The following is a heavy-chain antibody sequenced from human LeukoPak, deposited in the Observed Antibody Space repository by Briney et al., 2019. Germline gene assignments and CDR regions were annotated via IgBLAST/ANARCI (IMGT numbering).Heavy chain of an antibody. J-gene: IGHJ4*02. V-gene: IGHV4-34*01. CDR3: ARGRNLGRYSYGTQIYYFDY. CDR2: INYSGSIT. D-gene: IGHD5-18*01. Sequence: PGKGLEWIGXINYSGSITYNNPSLKSRVTISVDTSKNQFSLKLSSVTAADTAVYYCARGRNLGRYSYGTQIYYFDYWGQGTLVTVSS.